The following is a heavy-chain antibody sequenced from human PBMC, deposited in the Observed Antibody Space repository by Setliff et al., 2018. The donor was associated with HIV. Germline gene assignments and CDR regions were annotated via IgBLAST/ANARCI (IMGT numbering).Heavy chain of an antibody. CDR2: ISAYNGNT. Sequence: ASVKVSCKVSGIAVTESSIHWVRQAPGQGLEWMGWISAYNGNTNYAQKLQGRVTMTTDTSTSTAYMELSSLRSEDTAVYYCATELFIVVAGHTPTFDYWGQGTLVTV. CDR3: ATELFIVVAGHTPTFDY. V-gene: IGHV1-18*01. CDR1: GIAVTESS. J-gene: IGHJ4*02. D-gene: IGHD6-19*01.